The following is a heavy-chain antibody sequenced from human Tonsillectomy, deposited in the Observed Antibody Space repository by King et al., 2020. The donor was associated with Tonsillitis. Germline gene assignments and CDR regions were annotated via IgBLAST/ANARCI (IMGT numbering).Heavy chain of an antibody. D-gene: IGHD4-17*01. CDR2: ISSSSNYI. Sequence: VQLVESGGGLVKPGGSLRLSCAASGFTFSSYSMNWVRQAPGKGLEWVSSISSSSNYIYYADSVKGRFTISRDNAKNSLYLQMNSLRAEDTAVYYCARPPVTDPHSRCLDVWGKGTTVTVSS. J-gene: IGHJ6*04. V-gene: IGHV3-21*01. CDR3: ARPPVTDPHSRCLDV. CDR1: GFTFSSYS.